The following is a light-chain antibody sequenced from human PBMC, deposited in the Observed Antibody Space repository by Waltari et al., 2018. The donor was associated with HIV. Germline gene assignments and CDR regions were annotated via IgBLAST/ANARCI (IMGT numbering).Light chain of an antibody. J-gene: IGKJ4*01. CDR3: QQRSNWSLVT. CDR2: DAS. V-gene: IGKV3-11*01. Sequence: EIVLTQSPATLSLSPGERATLSCRASQSVSSYLAWYQQKPGQAPRLLIYDASNRATGIPARFSGSGSGTDFTLTISSLEPKDFAVDYCQQRSNWSLVTFGGGTKVEIK. CDR1: QSVSSY.